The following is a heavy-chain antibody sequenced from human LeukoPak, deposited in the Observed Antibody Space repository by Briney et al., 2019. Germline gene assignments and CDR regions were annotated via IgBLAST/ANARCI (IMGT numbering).Heavy chain of an antibody. CDR1: GGSISSGDYY. CDR2: IYYSGST. V-gene: IGHV4-30-4*08. J-gene: IGHJ4*02. CDR3: AAQETYSSAGFDY. D-gene: IGHD6-25*01. Sequence: ASETLSLTCTVSGGSISSGDYYWSWIRQPPGKGLEWIGYIYYSGSTYYNPSLKSRVTISVDTSKNQFSLKLSSVTAADTAVYYCAAQETYSSAGFDYWGQGTLVTVSS.